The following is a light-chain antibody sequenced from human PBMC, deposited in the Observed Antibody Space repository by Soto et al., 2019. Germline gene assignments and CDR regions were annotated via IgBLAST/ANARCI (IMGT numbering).Light chain of an antibody. CDR1: QSVSSY. V-gene: IGKV3-11*01. CDR3: QQHGSSPIT. Sequence: EIVLTQSPGTLSLSPGERATLSCRASQSVSSYLAWYQQKPGQAPRLLIYDASNRATGIPARFSGSGSGTDFTLTISSLEPEDFAVYYCQQHGSSPITFGQGTRLEIK. CDR2: DAS. J-gene: IGKJ5*01.